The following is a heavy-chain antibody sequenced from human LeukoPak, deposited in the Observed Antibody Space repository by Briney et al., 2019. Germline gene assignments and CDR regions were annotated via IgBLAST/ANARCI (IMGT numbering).Heavy chain of an antibody. J-gene: IGHJ4*02. D-gene: IGHD3-22*01. CDR1: GYTFTNYG. Sequence: ASVKVSCKASGYTFTNYGVSWVRQAPGQGLEWMGWISAYNGNTNYAQKLQDRVTMTTDTSMSTAYMELRSLRSDDTAMYYCATYSDSGGLCFGYWGQGTLVTVSS. CDR2: ISAYNGNT. V-gene: IGHV1-18*01. CDR3: ATYSDSGGLCFGY.